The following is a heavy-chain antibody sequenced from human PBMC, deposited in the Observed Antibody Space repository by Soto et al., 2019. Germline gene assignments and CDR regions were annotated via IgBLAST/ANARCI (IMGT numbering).Heavy chain of an antibody. J-gene: IGHJ4*02. CDR1: GYTFTSYD. CDR2: MNPNSGNT. D-gene: IGHD3-9*01. V-gene: IGHV1-8*02. CDR3: ARGYYDILTGFQPADY. Sequence: ASVKVSCKASGYTFTSYDINWVRQATGQGLEWMGWMNPNSGNTGYAQKFQGRVTMTRNTSISTAYMELSSLRSEDTAVYYCARGYYDILTGFQPADYWGQGTLVTVSS.